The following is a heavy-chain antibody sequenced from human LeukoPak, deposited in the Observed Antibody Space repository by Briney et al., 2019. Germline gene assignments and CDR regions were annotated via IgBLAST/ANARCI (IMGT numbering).Heavy chain of an antibody. Sequence: GASVKVSCKASGYTFTGYYMHWVRQAPGQGLEWMGWINPNSGGTNYAQKFQGRVTMTRDTSISTAYMELSRLRSDDTAVYYCARDQQPRYNWNYARGWGPYYFDYWGQGTLVTVSS. J-gene: IGHJ4*02. CDR1: GYTFTGYY. D-gene: IGHD1-7*01. CDR2: INPNSGGT. V-gene: IGHV1-2*02. CDR3: ARDQQPRYNWNYARGWGPYYFDY.